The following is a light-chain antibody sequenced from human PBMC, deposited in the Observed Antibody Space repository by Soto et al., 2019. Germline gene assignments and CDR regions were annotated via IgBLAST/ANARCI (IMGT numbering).Light chain of an antibody. J-gene: IGLJ2*01. CDR1: SSDVGSYNL. CDR2: EVI. V-gene: IGLV2-23*02. Sequence: QSALTQPASVSGSPGQSITISCTGTSSDVGSYNLVSWYQQHPGKAPKLMIYEVIKRPSGVSNRFSGSKSGNTASLTISGLQAEDEAEYYCCSYAGSSTFVFGGGTKLTVL. CDR3: CSYAGSSTFV.